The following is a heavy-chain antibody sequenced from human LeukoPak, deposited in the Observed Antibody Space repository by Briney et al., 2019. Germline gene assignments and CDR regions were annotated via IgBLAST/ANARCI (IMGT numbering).Heavy chain of an antibody. CDR2: ICGSGGTT. Sequence: GGSLGLSCAASGFPLRNYAMTWVRQAPGKGLAWVSSICGSGGTTYYVDSVKGRFTISRDNAKNTLYLQMNSLRAEDTAVYYCAKDRYLMGFDYWGQGTLVTVSA. J-gene: IGHJ4*02. V-gene: IGHV3-23*01. D-gene: IGHD1-1*01. CDR3: AKDRYLMGFDY. CDR1: GFPLRNYA.